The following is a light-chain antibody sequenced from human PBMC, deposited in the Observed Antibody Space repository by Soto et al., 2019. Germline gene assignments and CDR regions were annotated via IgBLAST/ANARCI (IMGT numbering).Light chain of an antibody. V-gene: IGLV2-14*01. CDR1: SSDVGGFNS. CDR3: SSFTSSTTYV. J-gene: IGLJ1*01. CDR2: EVS. Sequence: QSALTQPASVSGSPGQSITISCTGTSSDVGGFNSVSWYQQHPGKAPKLVIYEVSDRPSGVSNRFSGSKSGITASLTISGLQAEDEADYYCSSFTSSTTYVFGTGTKPPS.